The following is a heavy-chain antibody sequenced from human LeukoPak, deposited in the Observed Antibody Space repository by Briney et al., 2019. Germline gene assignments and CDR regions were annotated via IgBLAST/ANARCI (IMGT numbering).Heavy chain of an antibody. CDR3: AGNYDSWTGLNY. V-gene: IGHV3-73*01. J-gene: IGHJ4*02. D-gene: IGHD3-3*01. CDR2: IGNKASNYAT. Sequence: GGSLKLSCAASGFTFSGSAMHWVRQASGKGLEWVGHIGNKASNYATDYAPSLKGRFTISRDDSKDTAYLQVNSLKPEDAAVYYCAGNYDSWTGLNYWGLGTLVTVSS. CDR1: GFTFSGSA.